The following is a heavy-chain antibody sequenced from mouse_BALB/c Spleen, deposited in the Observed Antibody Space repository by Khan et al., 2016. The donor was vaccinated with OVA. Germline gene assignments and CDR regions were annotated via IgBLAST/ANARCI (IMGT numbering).Heavy chain of an antibody. Sequence: EVQLQESGPGLVKPSQSLSLTCTATGYTITSDYAWYLIRQSPGNILLLMGFISNSGNTKYNPSLKSRISITRDTSKNPFFLQMQTVTTEDTDTCYYARSSWGGLNYWGQGTTLTVSS. CDR2: ISNSGNT. CDR1: GYTITSDYA. J-gene: IGHJ2*01. D-gene: IGHD1-1*01. V-gene: IGHV3-2*02. CDR3: ARSSWGGLNY.